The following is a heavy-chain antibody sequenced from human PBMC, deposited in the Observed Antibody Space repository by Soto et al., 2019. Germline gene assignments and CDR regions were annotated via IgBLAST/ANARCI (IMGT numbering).Heavy chain of an antibody. V-gene: IGHV3-66*01. CDR1: GFTVSSNS. Sequence: EVQLVESGGGLVQPGGSLRLSCAASGFTVSSNSMSWVRQAPGKGLEWVSIIYGDGSTYYADSVKGRFTISRDSSKNTQYLHGNSLRAEDTAVYYCARDGYLNYWGQGTLVTVSS. CDR3: ARDGYLNY. J-gene: IGHJ4*02. CDR2: IYGDGST.